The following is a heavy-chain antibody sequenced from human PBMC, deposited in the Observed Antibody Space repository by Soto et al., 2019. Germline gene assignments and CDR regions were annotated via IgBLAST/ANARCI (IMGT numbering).Heavy chain of an antibody. J-gene: IGHJ4*02. V-gene: IGHV3-30*03. Sequence: PGGSLRLSCAASGFTFSRYWMHWVRQAPGKGLERVAVISYDGSDKYYADSVKGRFTISRDNSKTLAYLQMDSLKTEDTAVYYCARDEAPDYWGQGILVTVSS. CDR2: ISYDGSDK. CDR1: GFTFSRYW. CDR3: ARDEAPDY.